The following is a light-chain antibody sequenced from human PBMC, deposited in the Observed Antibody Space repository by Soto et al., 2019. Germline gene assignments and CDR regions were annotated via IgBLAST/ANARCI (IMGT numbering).Light chain of an antibody. CDR3: SSFTVTITVL. J-gene: IGLJ2*01. CDR2: EVS. V-gene: IGLV2-14*01. Sequence: QSALTQPASVSGSPGQSITISCIGTNSDVGGYDFVSWYQQHPGKAPKLLIYEVSNRPSGVSNRFSGSKSGNTASLTISGLQDEDEADYYCSSFTVTITVLFGGGTKRAVL. CDR1: NSDVGGYDF.